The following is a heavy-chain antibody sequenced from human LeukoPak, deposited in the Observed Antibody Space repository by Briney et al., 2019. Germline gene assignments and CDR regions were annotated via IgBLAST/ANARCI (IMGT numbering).Heavy chain of an antibody. CDR2: IYPGDSDT. CDR3: ARARGSAAPDAFDI. CDR1: GYSFSSYW. J-gene: IGHJ3*02. D-gene: IGHD3-10*01. V-gene: IGHV5-51*01. Sequence: PGESLNISWKASGYSFSSYWIGWVRQMPGKGLEWMGIIYPGDSDTSYRPSFQGQATISADKSISTAYLQWSSLKASDTATYYCARARGSAAPDAFDIWGQGTMVTVSS.